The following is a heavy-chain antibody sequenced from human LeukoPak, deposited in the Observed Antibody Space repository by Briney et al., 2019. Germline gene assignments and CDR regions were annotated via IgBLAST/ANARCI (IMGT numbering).Heavy chain of an antibody. CDR1: GYTFTSYA. J-gene: IGHJ4*02. D-gene: IGHD3-22*01. Sequence: ASVKVSCKASGYTFTSYAISWVRQAPGQGLEWMGIINPSGGSTSYAQKFQGRVTMTRDMSTSTVYMELSSLRSEDTAVYYCARGSDYYDSSGLLFDYWGQGTLVTVSS. V-gene: IGHV1-46*01. CDR2: INPSGGST. CDR3: ARGSDYYDSSGLLFDY.